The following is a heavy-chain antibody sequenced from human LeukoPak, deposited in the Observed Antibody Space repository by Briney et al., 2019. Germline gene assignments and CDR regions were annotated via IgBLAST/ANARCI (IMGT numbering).Heavy chain of an antibody. CDR1: GFTFSSYA. Sequence: GGSLRLSCAASGFTFSSYAMSWVRQAPGKGLEWGSAISGSGGSTYYADSVKGRFTISRDNSKNTLYLQMNSLRAEDTAVYYCALGTRGSSWSYYFDYWGQGTLVTVSS. CDR2: ISGSGGST. V-gene: IGHV3-23*01. J-gene: IGHJ4*02. CDR3: ALGTRGSSWSYYFDY. D-gene: IGHD6-13*01.